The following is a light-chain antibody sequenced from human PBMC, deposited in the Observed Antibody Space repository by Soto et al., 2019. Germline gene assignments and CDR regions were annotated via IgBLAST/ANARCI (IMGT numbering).Light chain of an antibody. CDR3: QQYYMYSYT. Sequence: DIQMTQPSTLSASVGDRVTLHCRASQSISTYLAWYQQKPGKAPKVLIYHASNLESGVPSRFSGGGSGTEFTLTISSLQPDDFATYYCQQYYMYSYTFGQGTKLDIK. CDR2: HAS. J-gene: IGKJ2*01. CDR1: QSISTY. V-gene: IGKV1-5*01.